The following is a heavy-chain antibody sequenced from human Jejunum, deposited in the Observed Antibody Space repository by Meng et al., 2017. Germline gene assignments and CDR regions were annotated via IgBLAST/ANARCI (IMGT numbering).Heavy chain of an antibody. CDR2: TYYRSKYYN. CDR3: ARDWGDVRGGFDF. J-gene: IGHJ4*02. CDR1: GDSVSSNSAA. D-gene: IGHD3-10*02. V-gene: IGHV6-1*01. Sequence: QAQLQQSGPGLGKPSQTLSLPCAISGDSVSSNSAAWNWIRQSPSRGLEWLGRTYYRSKYYNDYALSVKSRITINPDTSKNQFSLQLNSVTPEDTAIYYCARDWGDVRGGFDFWGQGTLVTVSS.